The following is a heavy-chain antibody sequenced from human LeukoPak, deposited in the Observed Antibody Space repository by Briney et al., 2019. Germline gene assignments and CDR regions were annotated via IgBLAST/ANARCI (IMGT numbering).Heavy chain of an antibody. J-gene: IGHJ4*02. CDR3: AGARGYNRNDVGY. D-gene: IGHD1-1*01. CDR1: GFTFSSYS. CDR2: ISSSSSYI. V-gene: IGHV3-21*01. Sequence: PGGSLRLSCAASGFTFSSYSMNWVRQAPGKGLEWVSSISSSSSYIYYADSVKGRFTISRDNAKNSLYLQMNSLRAEDTAVYYCAGARGYNRNDVGYWGQGTLVTVSS.